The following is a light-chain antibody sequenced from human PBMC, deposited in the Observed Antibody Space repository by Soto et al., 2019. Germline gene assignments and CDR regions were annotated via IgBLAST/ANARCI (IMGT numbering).Light chain of an antibody. J-gene: IGLJ2*01. V-gene: IGLV4-69*01. Sequence: QLVLTQSPSASASLGASVKITCTLSSGHSSYAIAWHQQQPEKGPRYLMKLDSDGSHTKGDAIPDRFSGSSSGAERYLTISSLQSEDEADYYCQTWGTGIHVVFGGGTKVTVL. CDR1: SGHSSYA. CDR3: QTWGTGIHVV. CDR2: LDSDGSH.